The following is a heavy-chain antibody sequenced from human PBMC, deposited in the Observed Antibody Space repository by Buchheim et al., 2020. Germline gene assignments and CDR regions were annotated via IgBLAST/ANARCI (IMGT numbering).Heavy chain of an antibody. D-gene: IGHD5-18*01. J-gene: IGHJ4*02. CDR2: IFYIGST. CDR1: GGSISSGDYY. Sequence: QVQLQESGPGLVKPSQTLSLTCTVSGGSISSGDYYWSWIRQPPGKGLEWVGYIFYIGSTYYNPSLKSRVTISMDTSKNQVSLTLTSGTAADTAVYYCAREEMKNTAMVRVLDYWGQGTL. V-gene: IGHV4-30-4*01. CDR3: AREEMKNTAMVRVLDY.